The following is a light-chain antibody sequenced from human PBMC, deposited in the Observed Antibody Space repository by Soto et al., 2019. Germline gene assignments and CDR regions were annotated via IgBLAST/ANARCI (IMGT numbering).Light chain of an antibody. CDR2: GAS. J-gene: IGKJ1*01. Sequence: DLQMTQSPSSLSASVGDRVTITCRASKAISNYVTWYQQKPGKAPRLLIYGASTLQSGVPSRFSGSGSGTEFTLTISSLQPDDFATYYCLHSDSFSWTFGPGTKVEIK. CDR3: LHSDSFSWT. V-gene: IGKV1-16*01. CDR1: KAISNY.